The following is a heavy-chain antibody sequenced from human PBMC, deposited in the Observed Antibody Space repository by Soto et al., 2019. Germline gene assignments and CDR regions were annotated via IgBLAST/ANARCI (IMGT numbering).Heavy chain of an antibody. V-gene: IGHV5-51*01. Sequence: PGESLKISCQGSGYSFTFYWIAWVRQLPGKGLEWMGIIYPGDSDTRYSPSFQGQVTISADKSISTAYLHWNSLKASDTAIYYCARQDGDHRYYIDYWGGGTLVTVSS. CDR1: GYSFTFYW. CDR3: ARQDGDHRYYIDY. CDR2: IYPGDSDT. J-gene: IGHJ4*02.